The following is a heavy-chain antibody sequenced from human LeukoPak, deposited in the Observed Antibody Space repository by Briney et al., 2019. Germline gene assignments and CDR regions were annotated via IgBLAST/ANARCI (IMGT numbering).Heavy chain of an antibody. D-gene: IGHD1-26*01. Sequence: GGSLRLSCAASGFTFSSYEMNWVRQAPGKGLEWVSYISSSGSTIYYADSVKGRFTISRDNAKNSLYLQMNSLRAEDTAVYYCARVFSGSYLNYHHFDYWGQGTLVTVSS. J-gene: IGHJ4*02. CDR1: GFTFSSYE. CDR2: ISSSGSTI. V-gene: IGHV3-48*03. CDR3: ARVFSGSYLNYHHFDY.